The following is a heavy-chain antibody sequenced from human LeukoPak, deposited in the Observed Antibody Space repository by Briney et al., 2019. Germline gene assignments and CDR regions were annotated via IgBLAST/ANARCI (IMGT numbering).Heavy chain of an antibody. CDR3: ARARSSGWDDAFDI. D-gene: IGHD6-19*01. Sequence: GGSLRLSCAASGFTFSSYGMHWVRQAPGKGLVWVSRINSDGSSTSYADSVKGRFTISRDNAKNTLYLQMNSLRAEDTAVYYCARARSSGWDDAFDIWGQGTMVTVSS. J-gene: IGHJ3*02. V-gene: IGHV3-74*01. CDR2: INSDGSST. CDR1: GFTFSSYG.